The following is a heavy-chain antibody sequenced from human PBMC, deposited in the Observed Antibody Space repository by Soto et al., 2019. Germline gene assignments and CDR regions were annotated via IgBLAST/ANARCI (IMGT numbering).Heavy chain of an antibody. V-gene: IGHV1-69*02. CDR1: GGTFSSYT. CDR3: AIDTIAVAAGIDY. Sequence: GASVKVSSKASGGTFSSYTISWVRQAPGQGLEWMGRIIPILGIANYAQKFQGRVTITADKSTSTAYMELSSLRSEDTAVYYCAIDTIAVAAGIDYWGQGALVTVSS. J-gene: IGHJ4*02. CDR2: IIPILGIA. D-gene: IGHD6-19*01.